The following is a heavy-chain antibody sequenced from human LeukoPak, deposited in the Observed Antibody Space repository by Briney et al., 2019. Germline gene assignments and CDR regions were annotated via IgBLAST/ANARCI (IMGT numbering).Heavy chain of an antibody. V-gene: IGHV4-39*01. D-gene: IGHD3-9*01. J-gene: IGHJ5*02. CDR1: GGSITSVPSNPYT. CDR3: AKLPTGYPNWFDP. CDR2: ISYNANT. Sequence: SETLSLTCTVSGGSITSVPSNPYTWGWIRQPPGKGLEWIGTISYNANTYYNPSLRSRVSISMDASSNQFFLRLSSVTAADTAVYYCAKLPTGYPNWFDPWGQGTLVTVSS.